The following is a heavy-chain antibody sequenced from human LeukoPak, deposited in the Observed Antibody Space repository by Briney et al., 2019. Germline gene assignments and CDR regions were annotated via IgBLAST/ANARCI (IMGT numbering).Heavy chain of an antibody. CDR3: ARGLTIFGVVNDAFDI. J-gene: IGHJ3*02. D-gene: IGHD3-3*01. V-gene: IGHV3-74*01. CDR2: INSDGSST. Sequence: GGSLRLSCAASGFPFSNYWMHWVRQAPGKGLVWVSLINSDGSSTIYADSVKGRFTISRDNAKNTLYLQMNSLRAEDTAVYYCARGLTIFGVVNDAFDIWGQGTMVTVSS. CDR1: GFPFSNYW.